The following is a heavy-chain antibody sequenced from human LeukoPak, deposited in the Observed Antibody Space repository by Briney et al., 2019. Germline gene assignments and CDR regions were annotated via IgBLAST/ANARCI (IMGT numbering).Heavy chain of an antibody. CDR2: ISSSSTI. V-gene: IGHV3-48*04. D-gene: IGHD6-6*01. Sequence: PGGSLRLSCAASGFTFSSYSMNWVRQAPGKGLEWVSYISSSSTIYYADSVKGRFTISRDNAKNSLYLQMNSLRAEDTAVYYCARRVIAARPRAFDIWGQGTMVTVSS. CDR3: ARRVIAARPRAFDI. CDR1: GFTFSSYS. J-gene: IGHJ3*02.